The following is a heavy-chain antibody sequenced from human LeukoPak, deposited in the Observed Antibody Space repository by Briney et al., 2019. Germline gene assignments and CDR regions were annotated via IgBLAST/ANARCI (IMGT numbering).Heavy chain of an antibody. CDR1: GGSISSSNW. J-gene: IGHJ4*02. CDR3: ARFSPQICSSTSCYQGGFDY. CDR2: IYHSGST. Sequence: PSGTLSLTCAVSGGSISSSNWWSWVRQPPGKGLEWIGEIYHSGSTNYTPSLKSRVTISVDKSKNQFSLKLSSVTAADTAVYYCARFSPQICSSTSCYQGGFDYWGQGTLVTVSS. D-gene: IGHD2-2*01. V-gene: IGHV4-4*02.